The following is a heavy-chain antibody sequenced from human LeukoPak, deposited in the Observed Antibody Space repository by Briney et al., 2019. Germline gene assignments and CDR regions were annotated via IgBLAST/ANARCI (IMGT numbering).Heavy chain of an antibody. J-gene: IGHJ4*02. Sequence: SVKVSCKASGYTFTSYSFSWARQAPGQGLEWMGRIIPILGIANYAQKFQGRVTITADKSTSTAYMELSSLRSEDTAVYYCARDRRIVGAALDYWGQGTLVTVSS. CDR3: ARDRRIVGAALDY. CDR2: IIPILGIA. V-gene: IGHV1-69*04. D-gene: IGHD1-26*01. CDR1: GYTFTSYS.